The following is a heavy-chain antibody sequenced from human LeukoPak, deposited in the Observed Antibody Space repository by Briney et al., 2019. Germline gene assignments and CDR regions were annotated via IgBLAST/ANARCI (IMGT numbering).Heavy chain of an antibody. J-gene: IGHJ4*02. V-gene: IGHV3-15*07. CDR2: IKPKTDGETT. Sequence: GGSLRLSCAASGFTFSNAYMNWVRQAPGKGLEWVGRIKPKTDGETTEYAAPVKGRFSISRDDSKNMLYLQMSSLKTEDTAVYYCARFIQLWGQGTLVTVSS. D-gene: IGHD5-18*01. CDR1: GFTFSNAY. CDR3: ARFIQL.